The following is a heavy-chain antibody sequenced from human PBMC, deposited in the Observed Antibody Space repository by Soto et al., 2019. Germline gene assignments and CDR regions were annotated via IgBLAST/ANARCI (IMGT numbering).Heavy chain of an antibody. J-gene: IGHJ6*02. V-gene: IGHV1-24*01. CDR2: FDPEDGET. D-gene: IGHD2-2*02. CDR1: GYTLTELS. CDR3: ATVGYCSSTSCYTNYYYYGMDV. Sequence: GASVKVSCKVSGYTLTELSMHWVRQAPGKGLELMGGFDPEDGETIYAQKFQGRVTMTEDTSTDTAYMELSSLRSEDTAVYYCATVGYCSSTSCYTNYYYYGMDVWGQGTTVTVYS.